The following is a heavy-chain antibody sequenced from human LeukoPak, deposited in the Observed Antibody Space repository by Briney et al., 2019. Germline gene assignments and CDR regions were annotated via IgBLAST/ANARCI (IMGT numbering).Heavy chain of an antibody. V-gene: IGHV1-18*01. CDR2: ISAYNGNT. CDR3: AREVANGGSWWPIFDY. CDR1: GYTFTKYG. J-gene: IGHJ4*02. D-gene: IGHD6-13*01. Sequence: ASVKVSCKASGYTFTKYGITWVRQAPGQGLEWMGWISAYNGNTNYAQKLQGRVTMTTDTSTSTAYMELRSLRSDDTAVYYCAREVANGGSWWPIFDYWGQGTLVTVSS.